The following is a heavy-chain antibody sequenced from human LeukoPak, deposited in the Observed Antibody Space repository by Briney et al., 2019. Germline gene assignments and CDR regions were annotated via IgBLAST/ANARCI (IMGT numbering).Heavy chain of an antibody. CDR3: ARDSVPHTLRY. J-gene: IGHJ4*02. Sequence: PSETLSLTCTVSGGSISSYYWSWIRQPPGKGMEWIGYIYYSGSTNYNPSLKSRVTISVDTSKNQFSLKLSSVTAADTAVYYCARDSVPHTLRYWGQGTLVTVSS. CDR2: IYYSGST. V-gene: IGHV4-59*08. D-gene: IGHD2-15*01. CDR1: GGSISSYY.